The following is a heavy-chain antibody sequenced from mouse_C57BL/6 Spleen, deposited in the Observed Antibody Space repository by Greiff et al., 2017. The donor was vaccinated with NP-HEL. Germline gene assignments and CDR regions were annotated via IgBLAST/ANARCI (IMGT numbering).Heavy chain of an antibody. Sequence: EVKLMESGGGLVQPGGSLSLSCAASGFTFTDYYMSWVRQPPGKALEWLGFIRNKANGYTTEYSASVKGRFTISRDNSQSILYLQMNALRAEDSATYYCARYREYFDYWGQGTTLTVSS. CDR1: GFTFTDYY. CDR2: IRNKANGYTT. V-gene: IGHV7-3*01. CDR3: ARYREYFDY. J-gene: IGHJ2*01.